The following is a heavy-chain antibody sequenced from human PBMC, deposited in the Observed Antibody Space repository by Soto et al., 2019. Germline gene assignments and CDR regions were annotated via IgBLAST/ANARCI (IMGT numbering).Heavy chain of an antibody. CDR3: AKRTLALRVFAY. D-gene: IGHD1-7*01. Sequence: EVQLLDSGGGLVQPGESLRLSCAASGFIFSNYAMNWVRQAPGKGLEWVSTIGANGGPTYYADSVKGRFTISRDNSRDTLYLQMNSLRPEDTAVYYCAKRTLALRVFAYWGQGTLVTVSS. V-gene: IGHV3-23*01. J-gene: IGHJ4*02. CDR2: IGANGGPT. CDR1: GFIFSNYA.